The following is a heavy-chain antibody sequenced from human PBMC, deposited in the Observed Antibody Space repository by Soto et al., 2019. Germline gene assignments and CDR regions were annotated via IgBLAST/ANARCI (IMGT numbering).Heavy chain of an antibody. CDR1: GFSLSTSGVG. CDR2: IYWDDDK. V-gene: IGHV2-5*02. Sequence: QITLKESGPTLVKPTQTLTLTCTFSGFSLSTSGVGVGWIRQPPGKALEWLALIYWDDDKRYSPSLKSRLTITQDTSKNQVGLTMTNMDPVDTATYYCAHSGLGIAAAGTYDYWGQGTLVTVSS. CDR3: AHSGLGIAAAGTYDY. J-gene: IGHJ4*02. D-gene: IGHD6-13*01.